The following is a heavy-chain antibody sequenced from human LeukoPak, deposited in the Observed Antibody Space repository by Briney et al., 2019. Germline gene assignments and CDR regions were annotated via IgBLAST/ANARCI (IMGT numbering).Heavy chain of an antibody. CDR1: GFNFDDYT. J-gene: IGHJ4*02. CDR2: VAWDGGGT. CDR3: VRGHGYNLEDYFDN. D-gene: IGHD5-24*01. Sequence: GGSLRLSCAASGFNFDDYTMHWVRQAAGKGLEWVSRVAWDGGGTFFADSVKGRFTVSRDNSKNSLSLYMNSLTTEDTALYYCVRGHGYNLEDYFDNWGQGTLVTVSS. V-gene: IGHV3-43*01.